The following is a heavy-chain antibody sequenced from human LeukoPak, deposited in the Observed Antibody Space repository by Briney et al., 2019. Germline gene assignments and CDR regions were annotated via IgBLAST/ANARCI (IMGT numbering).Heavy chain of an antibody. Sequence: ASAKVSCKASGYTFTSYDINWVRQATGQGLEWMGWMNPNSGNTGYAQKFQGRVTMTRNTSISTAYMELSSLRSEDTAVYYCARGRTEGYYSAGGYWGQGTLVTVSS. J-gene: IGHJ4*02. V-gene: IGHV1-8*01. D-gene: IGHD1-26*01. CDR1: GYTFTSYD. CDR3: ARGRTEGYYSAGGY. CDR2: MNPNSGNT.